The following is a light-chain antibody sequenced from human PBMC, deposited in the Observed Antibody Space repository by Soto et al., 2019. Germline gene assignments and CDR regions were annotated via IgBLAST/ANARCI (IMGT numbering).Light chain of an antibody. Sequence: DIVMTQSPLSLPVTPGEPASFSCRSSQSLLHSNGYNYLDWYLQKPGQSPQLLIYLGSNRASGVPDRFSGSGSGTDFTLKISRVEAEDVGVYYCMQALQTPITFGQGTRLEIK. CDR3: MQALQTPIT. J-gene: IGKJ5*01. CDR1: QSLLHSNGYNY. CDR2: LGS. V-gene: IGKV2-28*01.